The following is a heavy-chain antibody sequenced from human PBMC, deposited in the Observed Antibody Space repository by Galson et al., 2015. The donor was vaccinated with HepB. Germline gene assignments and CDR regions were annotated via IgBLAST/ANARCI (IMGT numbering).Heavy chain of an antibody. D-gene: IGHD3-10*01. CDR3: AREIHGEIGFDY. V-gene: IGHV3-30-3*01. Sequence: SLRLSCAASGFTFSAYAMHWVHQAPGKGLEWVAIISYDATNKYYADSVKGRFTISRDNSKNTLYLQMNSLRTEDTAVYYCAREIHGEIGFDYWGQGTLVTVSS. J-gene: IGHJ4*02. CDR1: GFTFSAYA. CDR2: ISYDATNK.